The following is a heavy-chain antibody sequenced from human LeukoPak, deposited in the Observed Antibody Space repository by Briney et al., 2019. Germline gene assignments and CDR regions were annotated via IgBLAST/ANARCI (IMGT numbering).Heavy chain of an antibody. D-gene: IGHD2-15*01. J-gene: IGHJ5*02. CDR1: GYTFTTHG. Sequence: GASVKVSCKASGYTFTTHGITWVRQAPGQGLGWMGWISAYNGHTNYAQKFHGRVTMTTDTSTNTAYMELKSLRSDDTAVYYCARGSFWFDPWGQGTLVTVSS. CDR3: ARGSFWFDP. CDR2: ISAYNGHT. V-gene: IGHV1-18*01.